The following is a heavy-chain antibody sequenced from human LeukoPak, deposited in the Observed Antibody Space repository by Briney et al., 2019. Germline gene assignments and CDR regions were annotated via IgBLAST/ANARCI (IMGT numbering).Heavy chain of an antibody. CDR2: MQYGGSQI. V-gene: IGHV3-30*02. CDR1: GLAFSSYG. D-gene: IGHD6-13*01. Sequence: GGSLRLSCTASGLAFSSYGMHWARQAPGKGLEWVAFMQYGGSQICYADSVKGRFTISRDNSKNALYLQMNSLRPEDTAVYYCAGKAAAFYFDYWGQGTLVTVSS. CDR3: AGKAAAFYFDY. J-gene: IGHJ4*02.